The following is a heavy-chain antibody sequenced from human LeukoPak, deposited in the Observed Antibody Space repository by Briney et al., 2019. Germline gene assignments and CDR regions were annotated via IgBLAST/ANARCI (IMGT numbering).Heavy chain of an antibody. CDR3: ARVPDSYYDSTGDYFDY. J-gene: IGHJ4*02. V-gene: IGHV1-46*01. D-gene: IGHD3-22*01. CDR1: GYTFTSYY. Sequence: ASVKVSCKASGYTFTSYYMHWVRQAPGQGLEWMGIINPSGGSTSYAQKFQGRVTMTRDTSTSTVYMELSSLRSEDTAVYYCARVPDSYYDSTGDYFDYWGQGTLVTVSS. CDR2: INPSGGST.